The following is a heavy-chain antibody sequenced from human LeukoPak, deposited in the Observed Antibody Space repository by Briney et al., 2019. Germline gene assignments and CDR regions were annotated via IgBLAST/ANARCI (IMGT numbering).Heavy chain of an antibody. Sequence: PGGSLRLSCAASGFTFSSYSMNWVRQAPGKGLEWVSSISGSSSYIYYADSVKGRFTISRDNAKNSLYLQMNSLRAEDTAVYYCARNYGSGSYYDYWGQGTLVTVSS. J-gene: IGHJ4*02. V-gene: IGHV3-21*01. CDR1: GFTFSSYS. CDR3: ARNYGSGSYYDY. D-gene: IGHD3-10*01. CDR2: ISGSSSYI.